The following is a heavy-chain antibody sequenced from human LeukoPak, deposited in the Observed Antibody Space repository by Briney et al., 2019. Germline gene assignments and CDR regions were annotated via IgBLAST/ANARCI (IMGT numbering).Heavy chain of an antibody. CDR1: GFTFSSYA. Sequence: GGSLRLSCAASGFTFSSYAMSWVRQAPGKGLEWVSAISGSGGSTYYADSVKGRFTISRDNSKNTLYLQMNSLRAEDTAVYYCAKVPDYGDDVYYFDYWGQGTLVTVSS. V-gene: IGHV3-23*01. CDR2: ISGSGGST. D-gene: IGHD4-17*01. CDR3: AKVPDYGDDVYYFDY. J-gene: IGHJ4*02.